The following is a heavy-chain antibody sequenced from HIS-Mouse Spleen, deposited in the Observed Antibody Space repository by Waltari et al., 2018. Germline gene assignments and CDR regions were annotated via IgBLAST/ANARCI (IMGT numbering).Heavy chain of an antibody. CDR2: IYYSGIT. D-gene: IGHD6-13*01. V-gene: IGHV4-39*07. J-gene: IGHJ2*01. CDR3: AREIPYSSSWYDWYFDL. CDR1: GGSISSSSYY. Sequence: QLQLQESGPGLVKPSETLSLTCTVSGGSISSSSYYWGWIRQPPGKGLEWIGSIYYSGITYSNPSLNSRVTISVDTSKNQFSLKLSSVTAADTAVYYCAREIPYSSSWYDWYFDLWGRGTLVTVSS.